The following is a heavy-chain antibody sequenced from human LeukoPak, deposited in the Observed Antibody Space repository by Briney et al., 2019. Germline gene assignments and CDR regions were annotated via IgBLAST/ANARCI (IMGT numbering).Heavy chain of an antibody. D-gene: IGHD3-3*01. CDR3: AKDHYWSIDY. CDR2: IKGDGIST. V-gene: IGHV3-74*01. Sequence: GSLRLSCAASGFTFSNYAMTWVRHAPGQGLVWVSRIKGDGISTNYADSVKGRFTISRDIAKNTLYLQMNSLRAEDTGVYYCAKDHYWSIDYWGRGTLVTVSS. J-gene: IGHJ4*02. CDR1: GFTFSNYA.